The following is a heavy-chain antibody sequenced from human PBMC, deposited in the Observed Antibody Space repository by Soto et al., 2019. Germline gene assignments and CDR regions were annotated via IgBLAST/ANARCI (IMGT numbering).Heavy chain of an antibody. D-gene: IGHD3-10*01. CDR2: ISSRSDVI. Sequence: EVQLVESGGGLVQPGGSLRLSCAASGFSVSSYSMNWVRQAPVKGLEWISYISSRSDVIYYADSLKGRFTVSRDNAKNSLYLQMNGLGDEDSAVYYCARPGQGVLFYYAMDVWGQGTTVTVSS. CDR1: GFSVSSYS. CDR3: ARPGQGVLFYYAMDV. V-gene: IGHV3-48*02. J-gene: IGHJ6*02.